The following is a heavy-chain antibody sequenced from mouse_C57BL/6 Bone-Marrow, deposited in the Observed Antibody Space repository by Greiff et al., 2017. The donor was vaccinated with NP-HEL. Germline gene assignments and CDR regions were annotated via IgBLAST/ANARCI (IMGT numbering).Heavy chain of an antibody. J-gene: IGHJ2*01. D-gene: IGHD2-14*01. CDR2: IDPENGDT. Sequence: VQLQQSGAELVRPGASVKLSCTASGFNIKDDYMHWVKQRPEQGLEWIGWIDPENGDTEYASKFQGKATITADTSSNTAYMPLSSLTSADTAVFYCTYDRNSWGQGTTLTVSS. CDR3: TYDRNS. CDR1: GFNIKDDY. V-gene: IGHV14-4*01.